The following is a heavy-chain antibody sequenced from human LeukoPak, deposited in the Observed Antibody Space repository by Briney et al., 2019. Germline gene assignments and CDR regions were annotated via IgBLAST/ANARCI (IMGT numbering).Heavy chain of an antibody. CDR2: ISSHGSDK. CDR1: GFTFSSYA. Sequence: GGSPRLSCAASGFTFSSYAVHWVRQAPGKGLEWVAVISSHGSDKYYADSVKGRFTISRDNSKNTLYLQMNSLRDGDTAVYYCARGLRITSAGHFLDYWGQGTLVTVSS. V-gene: IGHV3-30*01. CDR3: ARGLRITSAGHFLDY. J-gene: IGHJ4*02. D-gene: IGHD6-13*01.